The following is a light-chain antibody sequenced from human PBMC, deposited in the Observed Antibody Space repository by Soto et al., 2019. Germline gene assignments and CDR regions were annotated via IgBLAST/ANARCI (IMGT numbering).Light chain of an antibody. J-gene: IGKJ5*01. CDR3: QQYNNWLPIT. CDR2: AAS. Sequence: VVTQSAGTRSLPPGARATLSCTTSQSVSSSLAWYQQKPGQAPRLLIYAASTRATGIPARFSGSGSGTEFTLTISSLQSEDFAIYYCQQYNNWLPITFGQGTRLEIK. V-gene: IGKV3D-15*01. CDR1: QSVSSS.